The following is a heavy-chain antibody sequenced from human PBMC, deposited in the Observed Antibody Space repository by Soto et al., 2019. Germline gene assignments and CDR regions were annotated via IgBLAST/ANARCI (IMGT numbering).Heavy chain of an antibody. V-gene: IGHV3-23*01. J-gene: IGHJ5*02. D-gene: IGHD3-10*01. Sequence: GSLRLSCAASGFTFSSYAMSWVRQAPGKGLEWVSAISGSGGSTYYADSVKGRFTISRDNSKNTLYLQMNSLRAEDTAVYYCAKDPSGGSGTQSHHNWFDPWGQGTLVTVSS. CDR2: ISGSGGST. CDR3: AKDPSGGSGTQSHHNWFDP. CDR1: GFTFSSYA.